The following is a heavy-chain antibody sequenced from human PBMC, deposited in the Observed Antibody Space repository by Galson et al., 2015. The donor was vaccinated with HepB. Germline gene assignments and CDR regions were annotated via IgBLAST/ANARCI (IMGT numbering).Heavy chain of an antibody. J-gene: IGHJ6*02. V-gene: IGHV3-11*01. Sequence: SLRLSCAASGFTFSDYYMSWIRQAPGKGLEWVSYIGSSGSTIYYADSVKGRFTISRDNAKNSLYLQMNSLRAEDTAVYYCARDGRDGLRFLEWPTYYYYGMDVWGQGTTVTVSS. D-gene: IGHD3-3*01. CDR3: ARDGRDGLRFLEWPTYYYYGMDV. CDR1: GFTFSDYY. CDR2: IGSSGSTI.